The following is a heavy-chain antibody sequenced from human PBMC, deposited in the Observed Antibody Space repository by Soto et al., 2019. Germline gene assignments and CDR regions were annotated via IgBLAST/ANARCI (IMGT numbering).Heavy chain of an antibody. CDR3: ARDTARAMVRICDGVDV. Sequence: QVQLVESGGGVVQPGRSLRLSCAASGFTFSSYGMHWVRQAPGKGLEWVAVIWYDGSNKYYADSVKGRFTISRDNSKNGLYLQMNSLRAEYTAVYYCARDTARAMVRICDGVDVWGQGATVSVSS. V-gene: IGHV3-33*01. J-gene: IGHJ6*02. D-gene: IGHD3-10*01. CDR2: IWYDGSNK. CDR1: GFTFSSYG.